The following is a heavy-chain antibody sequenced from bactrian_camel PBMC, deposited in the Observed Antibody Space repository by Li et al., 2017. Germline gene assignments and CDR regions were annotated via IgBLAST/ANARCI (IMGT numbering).Heavy chain of an antibody. V-gene: IGHV3S53*01. CDR3: AARGPYCYTKLSVRDFTY. J-gene: IGHJ6*01. CDR2: IDSDGET. CDR1: GSIQRTNC. Sequence: HVQLVESGGGSVQAGGSLRLSCAASGSIQRTNCMGWFRQAPGKEREGVASIDSDGETTYADSVKGRFTISRDNAKNTVYLQMNGLKPEDTAMYYCAARGPYCYTKLSVRDFTYWGQGTQVTVS. D-gene: IGHD2*01.